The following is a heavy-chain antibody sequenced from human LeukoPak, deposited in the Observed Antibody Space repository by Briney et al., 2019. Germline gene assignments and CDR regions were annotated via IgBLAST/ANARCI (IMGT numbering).Heavy chain of an antibody. CDR2: ISSNGGST. CDR1: GFTFSSYA. V-gene: IGHV3-64*01. J-gene: IGHJ3*02. D-gene: IGHD3-16*02. Sequence: GRSLRLSCAASGFTFSSYAMHWVRQAPGKGLEYVSAISSNGGSTYYANSVKGRFTISRDNSKNTLYLQMGSLRAEDMAVYYCARGYLGAFDIWGQGTMVTVSS. CDR3: ARGYLGAFDI.